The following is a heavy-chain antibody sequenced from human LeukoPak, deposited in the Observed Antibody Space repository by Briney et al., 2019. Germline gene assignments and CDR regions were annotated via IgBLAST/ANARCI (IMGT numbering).Heavy chain of an antibody. CDR1: GGTFSSSA. V-gene: IGHV1-69*04. D-gene: IGHD5-18*01. CDR3: ARDQGLTAPPPYGLDV. CDR2: IIPVLNIT. Sequence: GASVKVSCKTSGGTFSSSAITWVRQAPGQGLEWMGRIIPVLNITTYAQKFQGSVTITADTSTSTVYMELSSLRSEETAVYYCARDQGLTAPPPYGLDVWGRGTTVIVSS. J-gene: IGHJ6*02.